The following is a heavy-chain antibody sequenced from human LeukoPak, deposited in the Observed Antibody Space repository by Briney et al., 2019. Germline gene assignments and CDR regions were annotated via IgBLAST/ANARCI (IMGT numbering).Heavy chain of an antibody. J-gene: IGHJ4*02. D-gene: IGHD3-10*01. V-gene: IGHV3-23*01. CDR3: ARDRGHAPPDY. CDR2: ISGNGANT. Sequence: PGGSLRLSCATSGFTFTNFAMNWVRQAPGKGLEWVSAISGNGANTYYADSVKGRFTISRDNAKNSLYLQMNSLRAEDTALYYCARDRGHAPPDYWGQGTLVTVSS. CDR1: GFTFTNFA.